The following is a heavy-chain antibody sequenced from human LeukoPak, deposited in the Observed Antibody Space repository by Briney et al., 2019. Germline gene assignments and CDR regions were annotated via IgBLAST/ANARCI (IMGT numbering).Heavy chain of an antibody. V-gene: IGHV3-74*01. CDR1: GFTFSTYW. CDR3: VSDHTGHDDY. D-gene: IGHD1-1*01. Sequence: GGSLRLSCAASGFTFSTYWMHWVRQAPGKGLVWVSRINTDGATTTYADSVKGRFTISRDNAKNTLHLQMNSLRVEDTAVYYCVSDHTGHDDYWGQGTLVTVSS. CDR2: INTDGATT. J-gene: IGHJ4*02.